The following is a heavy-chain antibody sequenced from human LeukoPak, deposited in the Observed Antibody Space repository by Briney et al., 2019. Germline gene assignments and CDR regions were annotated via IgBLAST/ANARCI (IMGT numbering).Heavy chain of an antibody. CDR1: EFTFSTYG. V-gene: IGHV3-30*18. Sequence: GGSLRLSCAASEFTFSTYGMHWVRQAPGKGLEWVAVISYDGSYKFYADSVKGRFTISRDNSKNTLYLQMNSLRAEDTAVYYCAKDRYSGLNTIDYWGQGTLVTVSS. CDR3: AKDRYSGLNTIDY. D-gene: IGHD6-13*01. J-gene: IGHJ4*02. CDR2: ISYDGSYK.